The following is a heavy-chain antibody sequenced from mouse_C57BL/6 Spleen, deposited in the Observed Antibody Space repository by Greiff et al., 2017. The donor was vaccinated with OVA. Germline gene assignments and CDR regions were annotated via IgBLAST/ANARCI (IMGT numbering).Heavy chain of an antibody. Sequence: EVKVEESGEGLVKPGGSLKLSCAASGFTFSSYAVSWVRQTPEKRLEWVAYISSGGDYIYYADTVKGRFTISRDNARNTLYLQMSSLKSEDTAMYYCTRDLNYGNPWFAYWGQGTLVTVSA. CDR3: TRDLNYGNPWFAY. D-gene: IGHD2-1*01. CDR1: GFTFSSYA. J-gene: IGHJ3*01. V-gene: IGHV5-9-1*02. CDR2: ISSGGDYI.